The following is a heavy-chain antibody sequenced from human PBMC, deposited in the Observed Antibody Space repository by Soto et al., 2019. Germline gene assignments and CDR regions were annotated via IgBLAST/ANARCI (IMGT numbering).Heavy chain of an antibody. Sequence: SETLSLTCTVSGGSIFGTHYYWGWIRQPKGKGLEWIGYIYYSGSTNYNPSLKSRVTISVDTSKNQFSLKLSSVTAADTAVYYCARVPPVTTSRNWFDPWGQGTLVTV. J-gene: IGHJ5*02. CDR1: GGSIFGTHYY. CDR2: IYYSGST. CDR3: ARVPPVTTSRNWFDP. D-gene: IGHD4-17*01. V-gene: IGHV4-61*05.